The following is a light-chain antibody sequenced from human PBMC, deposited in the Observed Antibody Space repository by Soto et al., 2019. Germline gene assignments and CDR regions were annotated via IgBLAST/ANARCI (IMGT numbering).Light chain of an antibody. CDR3: QHYNTYPWT. CDR2: KAS. V-gene: IGKV1-5*03. J-gene: IGKJ1*01. Sequence: DIQMTQSPSSLSASVGDRVTITCQASQSISSWVAWYQQKPGKGPKLLIYKASHLESGVPSRFSGSGSGTEFTLTISSLQPGDFATYYCQHYNTYPWTFGHGTKV. CDR1: QSISSW.